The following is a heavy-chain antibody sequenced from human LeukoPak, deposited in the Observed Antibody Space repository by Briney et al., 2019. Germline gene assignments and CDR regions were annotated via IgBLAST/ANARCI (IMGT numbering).Heavy chain of an antibody. CDR2: ISSSGSTI. CDR3: ARDSDPGFSSYYDSSGYHLDY. CDR1: GLTFRTYA. J-gene: IGHJ4*02. Sequence: GGSLRLSCAASGLTFRTYAMNWVRQAPGKGLEWVSYISSSGSTIYYADSVKGRFTISRDNAKNSLYLQMNSLRAEDTAVYYCARDSDPGFSSYYDSSGYHLDYWGQGTLVTVSS. V-gene: IGHV3-48*04. D-gene: IGHD3-22*01.